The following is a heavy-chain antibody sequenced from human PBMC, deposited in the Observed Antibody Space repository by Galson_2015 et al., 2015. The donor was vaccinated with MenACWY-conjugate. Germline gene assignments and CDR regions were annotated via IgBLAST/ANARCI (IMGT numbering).Heavy chain of an antibody. D-gene: IGHD3-3*01. CDR2: IYSGGST. CDR3: ARGYDFWSGYHPKPYYYYGMDV. V-gene: IGHV3-53*01. CDR1: GFTVSSNY. Sequence: SLRLSCAASGFTVSSNYMSWVRQAPGKGLEWVSVIYSGGSTYYADSVKGRFTISRDNSKNTLYLQMNSLRAEDTAVYYCARGYDFWSGYHPKPYYYYGMDVWGQGTTVTVSS. J-gene: IGHJ6*02.